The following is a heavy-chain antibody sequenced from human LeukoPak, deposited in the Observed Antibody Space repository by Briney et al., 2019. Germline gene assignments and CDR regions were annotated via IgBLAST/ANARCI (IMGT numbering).Heavy chain of an antibody. V-gene: IGHV4-61*01. J-gene: IGHJ4*02. D-gene: IGHD3-10*01. CDR1: GGSISSSSYY. CDR3: ASFGAPTSELRWGEYQVFDY. Sequence: SETLSLTCTVSGGSISSSSYYWSWIRQPPGKGLEWIGYIYYSGSTNYNPSLKSRVTISVDTSKNQFSLKLSSVTAADTAVYYCASFGAPTSELRWGEYQVFDYWGQGTLVTVSS. CDR2: IYYSGST.